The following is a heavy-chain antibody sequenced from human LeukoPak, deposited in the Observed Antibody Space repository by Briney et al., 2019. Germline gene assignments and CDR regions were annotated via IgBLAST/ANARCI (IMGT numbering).Heavy chain of an antibody. Sequence: ASVKVSCKASGYTFTSYYMHWVRQAPGQGLEWMGIINPSGGSTSYAQKFQGRVTMTRDTSTSTVYMELSSLRSEDTAVYYCARAPSSSRYRSFRWFDPWGQGTLVTVSS. CDR1: GYTFTSYY. CDR2: INPSGGST. D-gene: IGHD6-13*01. CDR3: ARAPSSSRYRSFRWFDP. V-gene: IGHV1-46*01. J-gene: IGHJ5*02.